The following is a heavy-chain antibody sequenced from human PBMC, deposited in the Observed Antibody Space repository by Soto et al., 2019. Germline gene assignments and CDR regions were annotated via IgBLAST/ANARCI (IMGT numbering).Heavy chain of an antibody. V-gene: IGHV1-46*01. CDR2: INPRGFFT. CDR1: TYMFSNYG. Sequence: QDQLVQSGAEILKPGASVKVSCKTSTYMFSNYGVSWVRQAPGHGLEWVGMINPRGFFTTYAQKFRGRVTMTGDTSTSVVYMELTNLRSEDTTMYYCARAAGRFGELFWFDPWGQGTLVSVSS. D-gene: IGHD3-10*01. J-gene: IGHJ5*02. CDR3: ARAAGRFGELFWFDP.